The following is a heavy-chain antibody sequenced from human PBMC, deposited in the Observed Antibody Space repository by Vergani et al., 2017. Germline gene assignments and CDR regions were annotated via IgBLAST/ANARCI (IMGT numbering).Heavy chain of an antibody. Sequence: QVQLVESGGGVVQPGGSLRLSCAASGFRIRNFGVHWVRQAPGKGLEWVAFIPYDESYTSYADSVKGRFTISRDNSKSTLFLQMNGLTSEDTAIYYCAQCANSVPRLPVYWGQGALVAVSS. CDR3: AQCANSVPRLPVY. V-gene: IGHV3-30*02. D-gene: IGHD5/OR15-5a*01. J-gene: IGHJ4*02. CDR1: GFRIRNFG. CDR2: IPYDESYT.